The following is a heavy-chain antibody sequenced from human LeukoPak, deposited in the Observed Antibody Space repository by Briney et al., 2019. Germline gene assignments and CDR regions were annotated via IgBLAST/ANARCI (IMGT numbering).Heavy chain of an antibody. CDR2: ISSSSSYI. CDR3: AKLAKYFYGSETYYFFEH. CDR1: GFAFSIYS. Sequence: GGSLRLSCVASGFAFSIYSMNWVRQAPGKGLEWVSSISSSSSYIYYADSVKGRFTISRDNAKKSLYLQMNSLRVEDTAVYYCAKLAKYFYGSETYYFFEHWGQGTPVTASS. D-gene: IGHD3-10*01. J-gene: IGHJ4*02. V-gene: IGHV3-21*01.